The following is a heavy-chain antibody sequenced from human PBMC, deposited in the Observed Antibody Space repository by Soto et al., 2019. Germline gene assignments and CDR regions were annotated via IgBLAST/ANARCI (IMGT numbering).Heavy chain of an antibody. CDR3: ARGSSSWYVNFDY. J-gene: IGHJ4*02. CDR2: INSDGSIT. Sequence: PGGSLRLSCAASGFTFSSNWMHWVRQAPGKGLVWVSRINSDGSITSYADSVKGQFTISRDNAKNTLYLQMNSLRAEDTAVYYRARGSSSWYVNFDYWGQGTLVTVSS. V-gene: IGHV3-74*01. CDR1: GFTFSSNW. D-gene: IGHD6-13*01.